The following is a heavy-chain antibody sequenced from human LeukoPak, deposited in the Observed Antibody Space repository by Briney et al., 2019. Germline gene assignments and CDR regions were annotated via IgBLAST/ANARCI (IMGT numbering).Heavy chain of an antibody. J-gene: IGHJ3*02. Sequence: SETLSLTCTVSGGSISSYYWSWIRQPPGKGLEWIGYIYYSGSTNYNPSLKSRVTISVDTSKNQFSLKLSSVTAADTAVYYCARATYDFWSGYAFDIWGQGTMVTVS. CDR3: ARATYDFWSGYAFDI. D-gene: IGHD3-3*01. CDR2: IYYSGST. V-gene: IGHV4-59*01. CDR1: GGSISSYY.